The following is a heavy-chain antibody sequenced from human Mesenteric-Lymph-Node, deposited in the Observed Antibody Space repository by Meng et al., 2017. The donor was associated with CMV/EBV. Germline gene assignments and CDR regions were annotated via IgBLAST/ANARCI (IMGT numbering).Heavy chain of an antibody. D-gene: IGHD2-21*01. CDR3: ARDYGGLWFYGMDV. J-gene: IGHJ6*02. CDR1: GGSFSGYY. V-gene: IGHV4-34*01. CDR2: INHSGST. Sequence: SETLSLTCAVYGGSFSGYYWSWIRQPPGKGLEWIGEINHSGSTNYNPSLKSRVTISVDMSKKQLSLELSSVTAADTAVYYCARDYGGLWFYGMDVWGQGTTVTVSS.